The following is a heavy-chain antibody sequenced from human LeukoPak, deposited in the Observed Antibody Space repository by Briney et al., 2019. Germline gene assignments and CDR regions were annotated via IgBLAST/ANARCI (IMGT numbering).Heavy chain of an antibody. Sequence: GGSLRLSCAASGFTFSSYGMHWVRQAPGKGLEWVAFIRYDGSNEYYADSVKGRFTTSRDNSKNTLYLQMNSLRAEDTAVYYCAKDLIAAAGTNLDYWGQGTLVTVSS. CDR2: IRYDGSNE. V-gene: IGHV3-30*02. CDR3: AKDLIAAAGTNLDY. CDR1: GFTFSSYG. D-gene: IGHD6-13*01. J-gene: IGHJ4*02.